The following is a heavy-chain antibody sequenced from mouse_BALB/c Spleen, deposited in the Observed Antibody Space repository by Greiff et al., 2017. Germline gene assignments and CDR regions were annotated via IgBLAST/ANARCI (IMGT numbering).Heavy chain of an antibody. Sequence: EVKLMESGGGLVQPGGSLKLSCAASGFTFSSYTMSWVRQTPEKRLEWVATISDGGSYTYYPDSVKGRFTISRDNAKNNLYLQMSSLKSEDTAMYYCARGYAMDYWGQGTSVTVSS. CDR3: ARGYAMDY. V-gene: IGHV5-4*02. CDR2: ISDGGSYT. CDR1: GFTFSSYT. J-gene: IGHJ4*01.